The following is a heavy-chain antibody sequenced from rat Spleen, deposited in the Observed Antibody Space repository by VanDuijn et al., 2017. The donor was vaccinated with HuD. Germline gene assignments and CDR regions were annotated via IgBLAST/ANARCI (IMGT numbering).Heavy chain of an antibody. V-gene: IGHV5-25*01. Sequence: EVQLVESGGGLVQPGRSLKLSCAASGFNFNDYWMGWVRQAPGEGLEWISSISPDGTNTYYPDSVRGRFTISRDNAENTVYLQMDNLRSEDTATYYCVRHEFGVRRNVMDAWGQGASVTVSS. CDR1: GFNFNDYW. D-gene: IGHD4-3*01. J-gene: IGHJ4*01. CDR3: VRHEFGVRRNVMDA. CDR2: ISPDGTNT.